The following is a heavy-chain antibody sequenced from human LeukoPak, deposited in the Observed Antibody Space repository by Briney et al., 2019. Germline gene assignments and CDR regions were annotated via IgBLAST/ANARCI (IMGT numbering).Heavy chain of an antibody. Sequence: GGSLRLSCAASGFTFNSYGIHWVRQAPGKGLEWVAFIWYDGSNKYYADSVKGRFTISSDNSKNTLYLQMNSLRAEDTAVYYCARARTTRGFDYWGQGTLVTVSS. CDR2: IWYDGSNK. V-gene: IGHV3-33*01. CDR3: ARARTTRGFDY. CDR1: GFTFNSYG. J-gene: IGHJ4*02. D-gene: IGHD4-17*01.